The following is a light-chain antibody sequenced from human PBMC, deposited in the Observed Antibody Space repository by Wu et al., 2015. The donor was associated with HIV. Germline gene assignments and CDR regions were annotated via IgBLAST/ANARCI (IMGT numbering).Light chain of an antibody. CDR2: SAS. J-gene: IGKJ2*03. CDR1: QSVTNNY. Sequence: ENVLTQSPGTLSLSPGERATLSCRASQSVTNNYFAWFQQKPGQAPRLLIYSASSRATGIPDRFSGSGSGTDFTLTISRLEPEDFAVYYCQQYGSSRSFGQGTKLEIK. CDR3: QQYGSSRS. V-gene: IGKV3-20*01.